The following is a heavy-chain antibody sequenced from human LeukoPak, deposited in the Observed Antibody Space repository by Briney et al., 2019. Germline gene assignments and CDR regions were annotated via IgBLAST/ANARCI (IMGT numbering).Heavy chain of an antibody. J-gene: IGHJ4*02. CDR1: GFTVSSNY. CDR2: IYSGGST. CDR3: ARSLLLGTSVDY. D-gene: IGHD3-22*01. Sequence: GGSLRLSCAASGFTVSSNYVSWVRQAPGKGLEWVSVIYSGGSTYYADSVRGRFTISRDKSKNTLYLQMNSLRVEDTAVYYCARSLLLGTSVDYWGQGTLVTVSS. V-gene: IGHV3-53*01.